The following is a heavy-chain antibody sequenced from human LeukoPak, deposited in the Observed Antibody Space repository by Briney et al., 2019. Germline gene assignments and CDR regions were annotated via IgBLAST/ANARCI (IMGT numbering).Heavy chain of an antibody. J-gene: IGHJ4*02. Sequence: SETLSLTCTVSGGSISSYYWSWIRQPPGKGLEWIGYIYYSGSTNYNPSLKSRVTISVDTSKNQFSLKLSSVTAADTAVYYCARLSGLYSSGWQHLDYWGQGTLVTVSS. CDR1: GGSISSYY. CDR2: IYYSGST. V-gene: IGHV4-59*08. CDR3: ARLSGLYSSGWQHLDY. D-gene: IGHD6-19*01.